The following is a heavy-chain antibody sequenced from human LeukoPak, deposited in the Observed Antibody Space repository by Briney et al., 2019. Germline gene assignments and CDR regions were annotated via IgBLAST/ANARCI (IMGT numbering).Heavy chain of an antibody. V-gene: IGHV3-30-3*01. CDR1: GFTFSSYA. D-gene: IGHD6-19*01. Sequence: GRSLRLSCAAPGFTFSSYAMHWVRQAPGKGLEWVAVISYDGSNKYYADSVKGRFTISRDNSKNTLYLQMNSLRAEDTAVYYCARAALQYSSGWLGYWGQGTLVTVSS. CDR3: ARAALQYSSGWLGY. J-gene: IGHJ4*02. CDR2: ISYDGSNK.